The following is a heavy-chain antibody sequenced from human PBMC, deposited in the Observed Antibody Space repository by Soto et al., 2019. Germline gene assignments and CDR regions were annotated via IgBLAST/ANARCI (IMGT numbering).Heavy chain of an antibody. CDR3: ARHKADSGGYCTFDN. D-gene: IGHD2-21*02. CDR2: IFPGDSDT. J-gene: IGHJ4*02. CDR1: GYRFSSFW. V-gene: IGHV5-51*01. Sequence: PGESLKISCKISGYRFSSFWIAWVRQKPGKGLEWMGTIFPGDSDTRYSPSFRGQVTISGDKSTSTAYLQWSSLKASDTAMYYCARHKADSGGYCTFDNWGQGSLVTVSS.